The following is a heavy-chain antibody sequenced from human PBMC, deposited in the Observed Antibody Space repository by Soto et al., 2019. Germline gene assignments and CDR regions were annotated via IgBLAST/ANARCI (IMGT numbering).Heavy chain of an antibody. Sequence: PSETLSLTCTVSGGSISSGGYYWSWIRQHPGKGLEWIGYIYYSGSTYYNPSLKSRVTISVDTSKNQFSLKLSSVTAADTAVYYCARSIYDSSGIDYWGQGTQVTSPQ. CDR2: IYYSGST. CDR1: GGSISSGGYY. D-gene: IGHD3-22*01. CDR3: ARSIYDSSGIDY. V-gene: IGHV4-31*03. J-gene: IGHJ4*02.